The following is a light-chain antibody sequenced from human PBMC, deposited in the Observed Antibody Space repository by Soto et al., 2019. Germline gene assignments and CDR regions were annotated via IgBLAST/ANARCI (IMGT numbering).Light chain of an antibody. CDR1: QSISSY. CDR2: AAS. V-gene: IGKV1-39*01. J-gene: IGKJ1*01. Sequence: DIQMTQSPSSLSASVGDRVTITCRASQSISSYLNWYQQKPGKAPKLLIYAASSLQSGVPPRFSGSGSGTEFTLTISSLQPEDFATYYCQQSYSALRTFGQGTKVEIK. CDR3: QQSYSALRT.